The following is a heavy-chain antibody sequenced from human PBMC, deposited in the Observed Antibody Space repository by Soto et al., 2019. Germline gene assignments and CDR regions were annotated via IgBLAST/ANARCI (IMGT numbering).Heavy chain of an antibody. Sequence: EVQLLESGGGLVQPGGSLRLSCAASGFTFNNYAMTWVRQAPGKGLVWVSAISGGGDTTSHVDCVKGRFTVSRAGSKNPLYLQMSSLWAEATALYYCAKGRGGSGSLAPRVDFWGQGTLVTVSS. D-gene: IGHD3-10*01. CDR1: GFTFNNYA. CDR3: AKGRGGSGSLAPRVDF. V-gene: IGHV3-23*01. CDR2: ISGGGDTT. J-gene: IGHJ4*02.